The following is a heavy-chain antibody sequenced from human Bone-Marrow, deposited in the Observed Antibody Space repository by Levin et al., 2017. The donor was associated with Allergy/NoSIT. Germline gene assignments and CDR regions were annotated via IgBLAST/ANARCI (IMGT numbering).Heavy chain of an antibody. CDR3: AKSGPAVATTHYYYYYYMDV. V-gene: IGHV3-30*18. CDR1: GFTFTSYG. D-gene: IGHD5-12*01. Sequence: GGSLRLSCAASGFTFTSYGMHWVRQAPGKGLEWVAVISFDGSQKYYADSVKGRFTISSDNSENTLYLQMSSLRAEDSALYYCAKSGPAVATTHYYYYYYMDVWGKGTTVTVSS. CDR2: ISFDGSQK. J-gene: IGHJ6*03.